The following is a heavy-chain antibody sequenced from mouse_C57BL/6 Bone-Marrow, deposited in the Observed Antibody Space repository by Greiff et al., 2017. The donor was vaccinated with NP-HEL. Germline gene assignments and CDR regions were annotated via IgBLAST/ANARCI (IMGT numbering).Heavy chain of an antibody. CDR1: GYTFTDYY. CDR3: ARNYGSTSWFAY. CDR2: INPYNGGT. D-gene: IGHD1-1*01. Sequence: VQLQQSGPVLVKPGASVKMSCKASGYTFTDYYMNWVKQSHGKSLEWIGVINPYNGGTSYNQKFKGKATLTVDKSSSKAYMELNSLTSEDSAVYYCARNYGSTSWFAYWGQGTLVTVSA. V-gene: IGHV1-19*01. J-gene: IGHJ3*01.